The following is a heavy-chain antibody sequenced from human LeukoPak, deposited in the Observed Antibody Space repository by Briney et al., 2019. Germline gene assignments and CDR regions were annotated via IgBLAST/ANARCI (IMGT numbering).Heavy chain of an antibody. CDR3: ARDAYGGNDY. CDR2: MYYSGST. V-gene: IGHV4-39*07. CDR1: GGSISSSSYY. Sequence: SETLSLTYTVSGGSISSSSYYWGWIRQPPGKGLEWIGTMYYSGSTYYNPSLKSRVTISVDTSKNQFSLKLSSVTAADTAVYYCARDAYGGNDYWGQGTLVTVSS. J-gene: IGHJ4*02. D-gene: IGHD4-23*01.